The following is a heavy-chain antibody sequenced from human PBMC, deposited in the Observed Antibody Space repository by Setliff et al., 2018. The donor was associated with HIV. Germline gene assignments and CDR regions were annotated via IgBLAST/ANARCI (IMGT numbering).Heavy chain of an antibody. Sequence: SGPTLVHPTQTLTLTCTFSGFSLSTSGMRASWIRQPPGKALEWLARIDWNDDKRYSPSLKSRLTITKDTSKNQVVLTMTNMDPVDTATYYCAHRSGEYYYDSSGSFDYWGQGTLVTVSS. CDR1: GFSLSTSGMR. CDR2: IDWNDDK. J-gene: IGHJ4*02. D-gene: IGHD3-22*01. CDR3: AHRSGEYYYDSSGSFDY. V-gene: IGHV2-5*08.